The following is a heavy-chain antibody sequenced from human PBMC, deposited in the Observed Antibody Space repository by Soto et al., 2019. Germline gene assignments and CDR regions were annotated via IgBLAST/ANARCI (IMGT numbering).Heavy chain of an antibody. D-gene: IGHD6-6*01. CDR1: GGSFTGYY. Sequence: QVQLQQWGAGLLKPSETLSLTCAVYGGSFTGYYWSWIRQPPGKGLEWIGEINHGGSTNYNPSLNSRVTISLDTSKNQFSLRLSSVTAADTAVYYCARGRRGSSSARGYFDLWGRGTLVTVSS. J-gene: IGHJ2*01. CDR2: INHGGST. V-gene: IGHV4-34*01. CDR3: ARGRRGSSSARGYFDL.